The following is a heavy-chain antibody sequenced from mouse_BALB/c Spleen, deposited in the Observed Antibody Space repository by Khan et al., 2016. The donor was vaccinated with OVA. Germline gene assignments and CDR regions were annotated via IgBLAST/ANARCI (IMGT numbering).Heavy chain of an antibody. CDR2: VSTGGSYT. CDR1: GFTFSTYG. Sequence: EVELVESGGDLVKPGGSLKLSCAASGFTFSTYGMSWVRQAPDKRLEWVATVSTGGSYTYYPDSVKGRFTISRDKAKNTLYLQMSGLRSEDTAMFYCTRLAYYYDCEGFAYWGQGTLVTVSA. CDR3: TRLAYYYDCEGFAY. D-gene: IGHD1-1*01. V-gene: IGHV5-6*01. J-gene: IGHJ3*01.